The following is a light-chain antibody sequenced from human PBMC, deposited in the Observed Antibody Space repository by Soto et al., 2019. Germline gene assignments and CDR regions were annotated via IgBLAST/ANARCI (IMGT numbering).Light chain of an antibody. Sequence: EIVMTQSPATLSVSPGERATLSCRASQSVSSNLAWYQQKPGQAPGLLIYGASTRATGIPARFSGSGSGTEFTLTISSLQSEDFAVYYCQQYNNWPVTFGQGTKV. CDR3: QQYNNWPVT. CDR2: GAS. V-gene: IGKV3-15*01. CDR1: QSVSSN. J-gene: IGKJ1*01.